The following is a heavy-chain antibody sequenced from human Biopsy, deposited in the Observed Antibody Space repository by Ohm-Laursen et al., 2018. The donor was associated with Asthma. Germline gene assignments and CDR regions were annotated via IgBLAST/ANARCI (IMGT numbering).Heavy chain of an antibody. J-gene: IGHJ4*02. Sequence: GSLRLSCAASGLAVRRDHRFWVRQAPGKGLEWVSVIYSGGTSHTADSVRGRFTISRDYSKNTLYLQMHSLRAEDTAAYYCARGDSSNWSHYYFDYWGQGTLVTVSS. CDR3: ARGDSSNWSHYYFDY. CDR2: IYSGGTS. CDR1: GLAVRRDH. D-gene: IGHD3-22*01. V-gene: IGHV3-53*01.